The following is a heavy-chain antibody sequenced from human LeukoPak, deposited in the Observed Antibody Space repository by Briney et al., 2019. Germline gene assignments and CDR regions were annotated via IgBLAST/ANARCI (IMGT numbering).Heavy chain of an antibody. CDR2: IIPILGIA. J-gene: IGHJ4*02. D-gene: IGHD3-16*01. Sequence: SVKVSCKASGGTFSSYSISLVRQAPGQGLEWMGRIIPILGIANYAQKFQGRVTITADKSTSTAYMELSSLRSEDTAVYYCASLGRLIDYWGQGTLVTVSS. CDR3: ASLGRLIDY. V-gene: IGHV1-69*02. CDR1: GGTFSSYS.